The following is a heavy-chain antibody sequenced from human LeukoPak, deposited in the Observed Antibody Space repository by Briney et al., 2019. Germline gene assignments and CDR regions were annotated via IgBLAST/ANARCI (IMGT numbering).Heavy chain of an antibody. CDR3: AKVGLAVARGYCMDV. D-gene: IGHD6-19*01. CDR1: GFTFDDYA. J-gene: IGHJ6*03. CDR2: ISWDGGST. V-gene: IGHV3-43D*03. Sequence: GGSPRLSCAASGFTFDDYAMHWVRQAPGKGLEWVSLISWDGGSTYYADSVKGRFTISRDNSKNSLYLQMNSLRAEDTALYYCAKVGLAVARGYCMDVWGKGTTVTVSS.